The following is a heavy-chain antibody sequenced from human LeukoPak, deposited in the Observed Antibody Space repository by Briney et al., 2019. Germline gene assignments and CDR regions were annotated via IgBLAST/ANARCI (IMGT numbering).Heavy chain of an antibody. D-gene: IGHD6-25*01. CDR1: GGSVSSGYHY. CDR2: ISYSGST. CDR3: ARVTPGYTGGGADYYYMDV. V-gene: IGHV4-30-4*08. Sequence: SETLSLTCTVSGGSVSSGYHYWSWIRQPPGKNLEWIGYISYSGSTSYNPSLESRVSISVDTSKNQFSLQLNSVTAADTAIYYCARVTPGYTGGGADYYYMDVWGKGTTVTVSS. J-gene: IGHJ6*03.